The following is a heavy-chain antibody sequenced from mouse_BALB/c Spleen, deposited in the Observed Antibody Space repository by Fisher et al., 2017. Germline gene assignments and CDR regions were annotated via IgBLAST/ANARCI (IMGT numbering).Heavy chain of an antibody. D-gene: IGHD1-1*02. J-gene: IGHJ4*01. V-gene: IGHV1-64*01. Sequence: EKFKGKATLTVDKSSSTAYMQLSSLTSEDSAVYYCTYDAMDYWGQGTSVTVSS. CDR3: TYDAMDY.